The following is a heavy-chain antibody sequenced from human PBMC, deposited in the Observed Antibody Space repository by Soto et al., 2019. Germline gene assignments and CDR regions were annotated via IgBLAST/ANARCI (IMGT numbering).Heavy chain of an antibody. Sequence: QVQLVESGGGVAQPGRSLRLSCAASGFTFSCYGMHWVRQAPGKGMEWVAVISDDGSKINYVDSVKGRFTISRDNSKNTLYLQMNSLRADDTALYYCAKDREGKNYYGMDVWGQGTTVTVSS. J-gene: IGHJ6*02. D-gene: IGHD1-26*01. CDR2: ISDDGSKI. CDR1: GFTFSCYG. CDR3: AKDREGKNYYGMDV. V-gene: IGHV3-30*18.